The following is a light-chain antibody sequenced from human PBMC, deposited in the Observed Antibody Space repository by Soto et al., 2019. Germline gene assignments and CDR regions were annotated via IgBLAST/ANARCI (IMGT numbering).Light chain of an antibody. CDR3: QQYNSYSGLS. Sequence: DIQMTQSPSTLSASVGDRVTITCRASQNINSWLAWYQQKPGKAPNLLIYKASNLESGVPSRFSGSGSGTEFTLTISSLQPDDSATYYCQQYNSYSGLSFGGGTKVEIK. CDR1: QNINSW. J-gene: IGKJ4*01. V-gene: IGKV1-5*03. CDR2: KAS.